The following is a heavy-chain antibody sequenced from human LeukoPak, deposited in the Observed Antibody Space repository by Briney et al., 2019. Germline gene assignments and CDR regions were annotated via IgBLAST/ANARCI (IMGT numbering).Heavy chain of an antibody. CDR1: GFIFGDCG. Sequence: PGGSLRLSCEASGFIFGDCGMSWVRQVPGKGLEWVSGINWNGGSPRYADSVKGRFTISRDNSKNTLYLQMNSLRAEDTAVYYCAKERETIPAAAGTSDYYYGMDVWGQGTTVTVSS. J-gene: IGHJ6*02. CDR3: AKERETIPAAAGTSDYYYGMDV. CDR2: INWNGGSP. V-gene: IGHV3-20*04. D-gene: IGHD6-13*01.